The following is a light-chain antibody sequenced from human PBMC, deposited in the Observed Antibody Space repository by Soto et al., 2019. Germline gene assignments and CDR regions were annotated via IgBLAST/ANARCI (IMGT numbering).Light chain of an antibody. V-gene: IGKV1-5*03. CDR3: QQYNSYPRT. J-gene: IGKJ2*01. CDR1: QNIDNC. CDR2: KAS. Sequence: DIQMTQSPSTLSASVGDRVTITCRASQNIDNCLAWYQHKPGKAPKVLIYKASTLESGVPSRFSGSESGTEFTLTISSLQPHDFATYYSQQYNSYPRTFGHGTTVEIK.